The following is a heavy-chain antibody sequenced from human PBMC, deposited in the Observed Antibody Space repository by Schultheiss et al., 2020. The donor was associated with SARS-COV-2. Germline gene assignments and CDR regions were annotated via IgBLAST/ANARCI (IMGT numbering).Heavy chain of an antibody. Sequence: ASVKVSCKASGYTFTSYAMHWVRQAPGQRLEWMGWINAGNGNTKYSQKFQGRVTITRDTSASTAYMELSSLRSEDTAVYYCAIYSGWFPRGYDYWGQGTLVTVSS. V-gene: IGHV1-3*01. CDR3: AIYSGWFPRGYDY. CDR2: INAGNGNT. D-gene: IGHD6-19*01. CDR1: GYTFTSYA. J-gene: IGHJ4*02.